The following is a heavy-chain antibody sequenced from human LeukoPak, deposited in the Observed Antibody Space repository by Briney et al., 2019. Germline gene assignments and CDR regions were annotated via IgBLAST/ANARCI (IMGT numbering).Heavy chain of an antibody. Sequence: GGSLRLSCAASGFTFSDYYMTWVRQAPGKGLEWLSYITNRGDTVFYADSVKGRSTVSRDNAKRSLYLQIESLRAAAPPVYPCALSSTHKAYYFGMDVWGQGTTVTVSS. CDR3: ALSSTHKAYYFGMDV. V-gene: IGHV3-11*01. D-gene: IGHD2-2*01. CDR2: ITNRGDTV. CDR1: GFTFSDYY. J-gene: IGHJ6*02.